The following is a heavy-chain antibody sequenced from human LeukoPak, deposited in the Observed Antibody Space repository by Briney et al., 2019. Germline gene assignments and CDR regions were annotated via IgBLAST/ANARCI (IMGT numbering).Heavy chain of an antibody. J-gene: IGHJ5*02. Sequence: PGGSLRLSCAASGFTFSSYGMHWVRQAPGKGLEWVAFIRYDGSKKYYADSVKGRFTISRDNAKNSLYLQMNSLRAEDTAVYYRARDLDPYYDGGGYFPPGVFDPWGQGTLVTVSS. CDR2: IRYDGSKK. V-gene: IGHV3-30*02. CDR1: GFTFSSYG. D-gene: IGHD3-22*01. CDR3: ARDLDPYYDGGGYFPPGVFDP.